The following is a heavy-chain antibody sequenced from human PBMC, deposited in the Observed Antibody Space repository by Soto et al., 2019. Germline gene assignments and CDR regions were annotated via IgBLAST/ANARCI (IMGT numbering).Heavy chain of an antibody. CDR3: ANYSSSWYPSGYYYGMDV. V-gene: IGHV1-69*01. CDR1: GGTFSSYA. CDR2: IIPIFGTA. J-gene: IGHJ6*02. D-gene: IGHD6-13*01. Sequence: QVQLVQSGAEVKKPGSSVTVSCKASGGTFSSYAISWVRQAPGQGLEWMGGIIPIFGTANYAQKFQGRVTITADESTSTAYMELSSLRSEDTAVYYCANYSSSWYPSGYYYGMDVWGQGTTVTVSS.